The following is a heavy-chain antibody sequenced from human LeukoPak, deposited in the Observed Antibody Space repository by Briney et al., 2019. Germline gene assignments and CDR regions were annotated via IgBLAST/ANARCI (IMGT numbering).Heavy chain of an antibody. Sequence: SETLSLTCAVYGGSFSGYYWSWIRQPPGKGLEWIGEINHSGSTNYNPSLKSRGTISVDTSKNQFSLKLSSVTAADTAVYYCARGTAYYDFWSGYGNWFDPWGQGTLVTVSS. CDR1: GGSFSGYY. J-gene: IGHJ5*02. CDR2: INHSGST. CDR3: ARGTAYYDFWSGYGNWFDP. D-gene: IGHD3-3*01. V-gene: IGHV4-34*01.